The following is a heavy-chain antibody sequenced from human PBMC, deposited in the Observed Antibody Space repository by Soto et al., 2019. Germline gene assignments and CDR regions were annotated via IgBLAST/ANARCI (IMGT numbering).Heavy chain of an antibody. V-gene: IGHV4-39*01. Sequence: QQQLQESGPGLLKPSETLSLTCTVSGASISSTIYYWDWIRQSPGKGLEWIGSVYYSGRTYYNPSLNRRVTISVDTSKNHFSLNLNSVIAADTAVYYCARRGSREWGAPVTAYDIWGQGTMVTVSS. CDR2: VYYSGRT. CDR3: ARRGSREWGAPVTAYDI. CDR1: GASISSTIYY. J-gene: IGHJ3*02. D-gene: IGHD3-3*01.